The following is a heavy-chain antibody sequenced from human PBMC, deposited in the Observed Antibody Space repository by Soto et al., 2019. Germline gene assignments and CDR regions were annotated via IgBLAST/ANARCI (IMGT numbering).Heavy chain of an antibody. CDR1: GYTFTSYA. V-gene: IGHV1-2*04. CDR3: ARGTPGYYYGMDV. CDR2: INPNSGST. J-gene: IGHJ6*02. Sequence: EASVKVSCKASGYTFTSYAMHWVRQAPGQGLEWMGWINPNSGSTNYAQKFQGWVTMTRDTSISTAYMELSRLRSDDTAVYYCARGTPGYYYGMDVWGQGTTVTVSS.